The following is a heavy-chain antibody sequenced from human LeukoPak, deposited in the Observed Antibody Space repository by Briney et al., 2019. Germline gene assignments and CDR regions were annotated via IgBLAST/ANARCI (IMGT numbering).Heavy chain of an antibody. CDR2: INPNSGGT. D-gene: IGHD2-15*01. CDR3: ATYCSGGSCYSVDWLDP. J-gene: IGHJ5*02. Sequence: ASVKVSCKASGYTFTGYYIHWVRQTPGQVLEWMGWINPNSGGTNYAQKFQGRFTMTRDTSISTAYMELVRLRSDDTAVYYCATYCSGGSCYSVDWLDPWGQGTLVTVSS. V-gene: IGHV1-2*02. CDR1: GYTFTGYY.